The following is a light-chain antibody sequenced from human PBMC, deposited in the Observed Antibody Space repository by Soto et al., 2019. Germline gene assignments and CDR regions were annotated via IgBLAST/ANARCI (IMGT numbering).Light chain of an antibody. CDR2: GAS. Sequence: EIVMTQSPATLSVSPGERATLSCRASQSVSSNLAWYQQKPGQAPRLLIYGASTRATVIPARFSGSGSGTEFTLTISRLQSEDFAVYYCQQYSTWPLPFGPGTKVDIK. CDR1: QSVSSN. CDR3: QQYSTWPLP. J-gene: IGKJ3*01. V-gene: IGKV3-15*01.